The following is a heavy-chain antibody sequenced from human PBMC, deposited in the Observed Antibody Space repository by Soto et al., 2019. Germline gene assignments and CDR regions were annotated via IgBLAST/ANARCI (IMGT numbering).Heavy chain of an antibody. J-gene: IGHJ6*03. CDR2: IYYSGST. CDR3: ARDKSDAGYDFWSGYYRTSYYMDV. V-gene: IGHV4-59*01. D-gene: IGHD3-3*01. CDR1: GCSISSYY. Sequence: PSETLSLTCTVSGCSISSYYWSWIRQPPGKGLEWIGYIYYSGSTNYNPSLKSRVTISVDTSKNQFSLKLSSVTAADTAVYYCARDKSDAGYDFWSGYYRTSYYMDVWGKGTTVTVSS.